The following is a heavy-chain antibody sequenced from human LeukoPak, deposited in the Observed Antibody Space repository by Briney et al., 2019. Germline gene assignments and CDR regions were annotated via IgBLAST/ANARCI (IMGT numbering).Heavy chain of an antibody. Sequence: ASVKVSCKASGYSFINFGLSWVRQAPGQGLEWMGWISAYNHNTNYAQKFQGRVTMTIDTSTTTVYMELRSLRSDDTTIYYCARDLMYCDTMSCYDGDFDYWGQGTPVTVSS. V-gene: IGHV1-18*01. J-gene: IGHJ4*02. D-gene: IGHD2-2*01. CDR1: GYSFINFG. CDR2: ISAYNHNT. CDR3: ARDLMYCDTMSCYDGDFDY.